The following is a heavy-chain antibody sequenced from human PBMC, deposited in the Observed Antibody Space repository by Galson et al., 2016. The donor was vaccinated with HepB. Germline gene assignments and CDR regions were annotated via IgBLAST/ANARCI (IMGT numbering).Heavy chain of an antibody. CDR2: IYYSGTT. CDR3: ARRRWVNTSYLDAFDI. V-gene: IGHV4-39*01. Sequence: ETLSLTCTVSGGSISSSSYYWGWIRQPPGRGLEWIGSIYYSGTTYYDPSLKSRVTISVDKSKNQFSLKLSSVTAADTAVYYCARRRWVNTSYLDAFDIWGQGTMVTVSS. J-gene: IGHJ3*02. D-gene: IGHD5-24*01. CDR1: GGSISSSSYY.